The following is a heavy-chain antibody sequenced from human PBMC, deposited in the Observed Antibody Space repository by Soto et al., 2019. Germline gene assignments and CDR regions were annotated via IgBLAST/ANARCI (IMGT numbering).Heavy chain of an antibody. CDR3: ASRRYQLLQP. CDR2: IYYSGST. D-gene: IGHD2-2*01. CDR1: GGSISSGGYY. Sequence: QVQLQESGPGLVKPSQTLSLTCTVSGGSISSGGYYWSWIRQHPGKGLEWIGYIYYSGSTYYNPSLNGHVTISVDTSKTQFSLKLSSVTAADTAVYYCASRRYQLLQPWGQGTLVTVSS. J-gene: IGHJ5*02. V-gene: IGHV4-31*01.